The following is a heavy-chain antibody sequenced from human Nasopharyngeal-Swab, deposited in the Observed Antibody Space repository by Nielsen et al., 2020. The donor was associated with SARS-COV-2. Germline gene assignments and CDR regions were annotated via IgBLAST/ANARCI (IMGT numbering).Heavy chain of an antibody. CDR2: IKQDGREK. D-gene: IGHD6-19*01. CDR1: GFTFSSYW. V-gene: IGHV3-7*03. Sequence: GGSLRLSCAASGFTFSSYWMSWVRQAPGKGLEWVANIKQDGREKYYVDSVKDRFTISRDNAKKPLFLNMHSLRAEDTAVYHCAGVGGSGCNREINWCDPWGQGTLVTVSS. CDR3: AGVGGSGCNREINWCDP. J-gene: IGHJ5*02.